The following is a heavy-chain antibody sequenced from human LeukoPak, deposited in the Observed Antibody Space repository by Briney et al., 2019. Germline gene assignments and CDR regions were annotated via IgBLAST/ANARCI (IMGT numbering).Heavy chain of an antibody. J-gene: IGHJ4*02. V-gene: IGHV1-18*01. Sequence: GASVKVSCKASGYTFSNYGISWVRQAPGQGLEWMGWSSPYNGKTNYAQKLQGRVTMTTDTSTSTAYMELRSLRSDDTAVYYCARDVSVVPAAIRSDYWGQGTLVTVSS. D-gene: IGHD2-2*01. CDR3: ARDVSVVPAAIRSDY. CDR1: GYTFSNYG. CDR2: SSPYNGKT.